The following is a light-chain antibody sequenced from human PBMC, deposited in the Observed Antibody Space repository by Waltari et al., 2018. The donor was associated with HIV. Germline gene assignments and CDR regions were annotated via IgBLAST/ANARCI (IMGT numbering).Light chain of an antibody. CDR2: GTS. Sequence: EIVLTQSPGTLSLSPGERATLSCRASQSVSNAYLTWYQQRRGQAPRLLIYGTSIRATSIPDRFSGSGSGTDFTLTIGRLEPEDFAVYYCQHYGGSSWTFGQGTEVEIK. V-gene: IGKV3-20*01. J-gene: IGKJ1*01. CDR3: QHYGGSSWT. CDR1: QSVSNAY.